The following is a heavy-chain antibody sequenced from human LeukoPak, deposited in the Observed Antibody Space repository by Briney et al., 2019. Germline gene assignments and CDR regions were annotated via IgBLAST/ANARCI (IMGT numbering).Heavy chain of an antibody. CDR2: INHSGST. V-gene: IGHV4-34*01. Sequence: SETLSLTCAVYSGSFSGYYWSWIRQPPGKGLEWIGEINHSGSTNYNPSLKSRVTISVDTSKNQFSLKLSSVTAADTAVCYCARDHPLVVVPAALGWFDPWGQGTLATVSS. CDR1: SGSFSGYY. D-gene: IGHD2-2*01. J-gene: IGHJ5*02. CDR3: ARDHPLVVVPAALGWFDP.